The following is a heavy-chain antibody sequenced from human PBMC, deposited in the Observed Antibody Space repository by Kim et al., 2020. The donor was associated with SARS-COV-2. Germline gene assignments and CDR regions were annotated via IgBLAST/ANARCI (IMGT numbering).Heavy chain of an antibody. Sequence: ASVKVSCKASGYTFTSYAMHWVRQAPGQRLEWMGWINAGNGNTKYSQKFQGRVTITRDTSASTAYMELSSLRSEDTAVYYCARWVGSSWYNWFDPWGQGTLVTVSS. CDR2: INAGNGNT. D-gene: IGHD6-13*01. CDR1: GYTFTSYA. V-gene: IGHV1-3*01. J-gene: IGHJ5*02. CDR3: ARWVGSSWYNWFDP.